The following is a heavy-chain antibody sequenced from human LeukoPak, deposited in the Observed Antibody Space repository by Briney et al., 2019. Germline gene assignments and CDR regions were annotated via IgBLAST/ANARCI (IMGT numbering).Heavy chain of an antibody. CDR3: AKGRVPSYFDY. J-gene: IGHJ4*02. CDR2: ISWSSGSI. V-gene: IGHV3-9*01. CDR1: GFTFDDYA. Sequence: PGRSLRLSCAASGFTFDDYAMHWVRQAPGKGLEWVSGISWSSGSIGYADSVKGRFTISRDNAKNSLYLQMNSLRAEDTALYYCAKGRVPSYFDYWGQGTLVTVSS.